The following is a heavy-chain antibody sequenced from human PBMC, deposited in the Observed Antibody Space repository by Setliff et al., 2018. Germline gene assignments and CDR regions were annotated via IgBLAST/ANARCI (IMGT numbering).Heavy chain of an antibody. D-gene: IGHD1-20*01. CDR1: GDSITSGSVY. Sequence: PSETLSLTCTVSGDSITSGSVYWSWIRQPAGKGLEWIGRIFPTGTSNYDPDLKSRVTMSVDTSKKRFSLMLTSVTAADTAVYYCARYNSSAACFDPWGPGTLVTVSS. V-gene: IGHV4-61*02. J-gene: IGHJ5*02. CDR3: ARYNSSAACFDP. CDR2: IFPTGTS.